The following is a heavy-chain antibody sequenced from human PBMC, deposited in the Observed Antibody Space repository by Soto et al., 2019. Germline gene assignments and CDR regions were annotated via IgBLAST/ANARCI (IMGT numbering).Heavy chain of an antibody. CDR3: VRGRTTVTTVLDS. CDR1: KFAFSSSD. CDR2: IGTAGDT. D-gene: IGHD4-17*01. Sequence: PGGSLRLSCAASKFAFSSSDLHWVRQATGNGLEWVAGIGTAGDTHYLGSVKGRFTISREDDKTAVYLQMNNLRVGDTAVYHCVRGRTTVTTVLDSWGLGTLVTVSS. V-gene: IGHV3-13*01. J-gene: IGHJ4*02.